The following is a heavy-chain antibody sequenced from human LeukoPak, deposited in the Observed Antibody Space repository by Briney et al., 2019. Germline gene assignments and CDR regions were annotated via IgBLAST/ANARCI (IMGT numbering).Heavy chain of an antibody. Sequence: ASVKVSCKASGYTFTVCYMHWVRQAPGQGLEWMGWINPNSGDTKYAQKFQGRVTMTRDTSISTAYMELSRLRSDDTAVYYCATQRGSYLWGTDFDYWGQGTLVTVSS. D-gene: IGHD3-16*01. CDR3: ATQRGSYLWGTDFDY. V-gene: IGHV1-2*02. J-gene: IGHJ4*02. CDR2: INPNSGDT. CDR1: GYTFTVCY.